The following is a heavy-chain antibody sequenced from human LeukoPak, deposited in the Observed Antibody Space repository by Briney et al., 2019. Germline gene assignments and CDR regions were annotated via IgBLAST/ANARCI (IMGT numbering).Heavy chain of an antibody. CDR2: IYTSGST. CDR1: GGSISSYC. V-gene: IGHV4-4*07. CDR3: ARGGGSGNYYYYYMDV. J-gene: IGHJ6*03. D-gene: IGHD3-10*01. Sequence: PSETLSLTCTVSGGSISSYCWSWIRQPAGKGLEWIGRIYTSGSTNYNPSLKSRVTMSVDTSKNQFSLKLSSVTAADTAVYYCARGGGSGNYYYYYMDVWGKGTTVTISS.